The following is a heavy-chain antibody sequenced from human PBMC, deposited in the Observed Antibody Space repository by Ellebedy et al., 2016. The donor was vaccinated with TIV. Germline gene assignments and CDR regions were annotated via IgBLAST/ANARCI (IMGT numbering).Heavy chain of an antibody. J-gene: IGHJ5*02. CDR1: GGSISSYY. V-gene: IGHV4-59*13. D-gene: IGHD4-11*01. Sequence: SETLSLXXTVSGGSISSYYWSWIRQPPGKGLEWIGYIYYSGSTNYNPSLKSRVTISVDTSKNQFSLKLSSVTAADTAVYYCARGMTTVNWRDDYNWFNPWGQGTLVTVSS. CDR2: IYYSGST. CDR3: ARGMTTVNWRDDYNWFNP.